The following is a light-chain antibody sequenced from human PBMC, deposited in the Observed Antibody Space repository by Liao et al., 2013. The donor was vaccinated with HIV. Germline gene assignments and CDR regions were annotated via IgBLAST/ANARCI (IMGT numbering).Light chain of an antibody. V-gene: IGLV3-21*01. Sequence: SYELTQPPSVSVAPGKTARITCGGNNIGSKSVHWYQQKPGQAPVLVIYYDSDRPSGIPERFSGSNSGNTATLTISRVEAGDEADYYCQVWPKVFGGGTKLTVL. CDR3: QVWPKV. CDR1: NIGSKS. J-gene: IGLJ2*01. CDR2: YDS.